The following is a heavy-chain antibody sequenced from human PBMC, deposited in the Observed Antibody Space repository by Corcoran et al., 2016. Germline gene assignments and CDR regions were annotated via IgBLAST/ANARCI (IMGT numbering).Heavy chain of an antibody. CDR3: TRHDARTYRVAVAGMRFDP. Sequence: EVQLVESGGGLVQPGGSLKLSCAASGFTFSGSAMHWVRQASGKGLEWVGRIRSKANSYATAYAASVKGRFTISRDDSKNTAYLKMNSVKTEETAVYYCTRHDARTYRVAVAGMRFDPWGQGTLVTVSS. V-gene: IGHV3-73*02. CDR1: GFTFSGSA. D-gene: IGHD6-19*01. CDR2: IRSKANSYAT. J-gene: IGHJ5*02.